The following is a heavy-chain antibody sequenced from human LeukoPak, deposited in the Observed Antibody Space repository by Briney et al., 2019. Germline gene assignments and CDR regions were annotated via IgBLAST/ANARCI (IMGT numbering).Heavy chain of an antibody. Sequence: PSETLSLTCTVSGGSISSGSYYWSWIRQPPGKGLEWIGYIYYSGNTYYNPSLKSRVTISVDTSKNQFSLRLNSVTAADTAVYYCARYRNEALFAFDIWGQGTMVTVSS. D-gene: IGHD3-16*02. J-gene: IGHJ3*02. CDR3: ARYRNEALFAFDI. V-gene: IGHV4-61*01. CDR2: IYYSGNT. CDR1: GGSISSGSYY.